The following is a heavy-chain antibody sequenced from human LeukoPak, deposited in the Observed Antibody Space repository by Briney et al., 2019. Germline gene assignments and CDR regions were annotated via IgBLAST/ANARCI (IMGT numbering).Heavy chain of an antibody. CDR3: VRQLWFGELSIDY. D-gene: IGHD3-10*01. Sequence: PSETLSLTCTVSGGSISSSSYYWGWIRQPPGKGLEWIGSIYYSGSTYYNPSLKSRVTISVDTSKNQFSLKLSSVTAADTAVYYCVRQLWFGELSIDYWGQRTLVTVSS. CDR1: GGSISSSSYY. V-gene: IGHV4-39*01. J-gene: IGHJ4*02. CDR2: IYYSGST.